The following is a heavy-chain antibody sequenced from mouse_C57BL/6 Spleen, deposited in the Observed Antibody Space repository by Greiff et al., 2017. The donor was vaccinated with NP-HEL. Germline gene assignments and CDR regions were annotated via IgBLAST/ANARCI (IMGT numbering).Heavy chain of an antibody. Sequence: QVQLQQSGPELVKPGASVKISCKASGYAFSSSWMNWVKQRPGKGLEWIGRIYPGDGDTNYNGKFKGKATLTADKSSSTAYMQLSSLTSEDSAVYFCANDYGSSYGYWGQGTTLTVSS. CDR3: ANDYGSSYGY. J-gene: IGHJ2*01. CDR2: IYPGDGDT. D-gene: IGHD1-1*01. V-gene: IGHV1-82*01. CDR1: GYAFSSSW.